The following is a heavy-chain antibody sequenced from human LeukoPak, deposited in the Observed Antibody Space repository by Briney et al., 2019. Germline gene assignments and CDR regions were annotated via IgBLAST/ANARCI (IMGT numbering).Heavy chain of an antibody. J-gene: IGHJ4*01. CDR3: AKGDLGFGRFCFDY. V-gene: IGHV3-23*01. CDR2: ISGSGGTT. Sequence: PGGSLRLSCAASGFTFTSYAMNWVRQAPGKGLEWVSSISGSGGTTYNADSVKGRFTTSRDNSKNTLYLQMNSLRAEDTAVYYCAKGDLGFGRFCFDYWGHGNLVTVSP. D-gene: IGHD3-16*01. CDR1: GFTFTSYA.